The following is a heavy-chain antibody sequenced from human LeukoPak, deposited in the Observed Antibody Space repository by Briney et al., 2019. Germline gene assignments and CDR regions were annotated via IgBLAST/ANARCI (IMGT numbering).Heavy chain of an antibody. CDR1: GFDFSSYG. J-gene: IGHJ6*03. CDR3: ARDLRSGAYYYSYMDV. V-gene: IGHV3-64*01. CDR2: VSRNGGRT. D-gene: IGHD3-3*01. Sequence: GGSLRLSCAASGFDFSSYGMHWVRQAPGKGLEYVAAVSRNGGRTYYANSVKGRFTISRDNSRNTLYLQMGSLRPEDTALYYCARDLRSGAYYYSYMDVWGNGTTVVVSS.